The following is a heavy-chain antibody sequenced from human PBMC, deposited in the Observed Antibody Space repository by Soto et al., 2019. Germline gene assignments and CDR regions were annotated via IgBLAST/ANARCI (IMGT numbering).Heavy chain of an antibody. J-gene: IGHJ5*02. D-gene: IGHD3-10*01. Sequence: SVKVSCKASGGTFSSYAISWVRQAPGQGLEWMGGIIPIFGTANYAQKFQGGVTITADESTSTAYMELSSLRSEDTAVYYCARSGAIPPRFFDPWGQGTLVTVSS. V-gene: IGHV1-69*13. CDR3: ARSGAIPPRFFDP. CDR1: GGTFSSYA. CDR2: IIPIFGTA.